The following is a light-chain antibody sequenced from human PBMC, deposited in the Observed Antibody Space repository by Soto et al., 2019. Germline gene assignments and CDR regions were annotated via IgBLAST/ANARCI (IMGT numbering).Light chain of an antibody. V-gene: IGKV3-20*01. CDR2: GVS. CDR3: QQYDGSPIT. CDR1: QSISSNR. Sequence: EIVLTQSPGTLSLSPGERATLYCRASQSISSNRFAWFQEKPGQAPSLLIYGVSSRATGIPDRFSGSGSGTDFSLTISRLEPEDFGVYYCQQYDGSPITFGHGTKVDIK. J-gene: IGKJ3*01.